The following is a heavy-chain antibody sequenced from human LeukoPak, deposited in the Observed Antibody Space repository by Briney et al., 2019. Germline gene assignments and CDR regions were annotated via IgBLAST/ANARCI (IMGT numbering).Heavy chain of an antibody. V-gene: IGHV3-21*01. J-gene: IGHJ4*02. Sequence: GGSLRLSCAVSGLSFSTYTMNWVRQAPGRGLEWVSSISSSGSYIYYADSVKGRFAISRDNAKNSLYLQLNSLRGDDTAVYYCARDRDYSFDYWGQGTLVTVSS. CDR3: ARDRDYSFDY. CDR1: GLSFSTYT. CDR2: ISSSGSYI. D-gene: IGHD3-16*01.